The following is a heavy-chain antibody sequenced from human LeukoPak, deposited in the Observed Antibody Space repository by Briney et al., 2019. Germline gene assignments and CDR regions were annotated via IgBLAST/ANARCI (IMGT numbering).Heavy chain of an antibody. CDR1: GFTFSDYY. Sequence: GGSLRLSCAASGFTFSDYYMSWIRQAPERGLEWVSYISSSGSTIYYADSVKGRFTTSRDNAKNSLYLQMNSLRAEDTAVYYCARGGDTAMAHFDYWGQGTLVTVSS. CDR2: ISSSGSTI. D-gene: IGHD5-18*01. J-gene: IGHJ4*02. V-gene: IGHV3-11*01. CDR3: ARGGDTAMAHFDY.